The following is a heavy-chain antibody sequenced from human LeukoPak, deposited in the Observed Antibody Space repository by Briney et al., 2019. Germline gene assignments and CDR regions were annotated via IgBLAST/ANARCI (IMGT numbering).Heavy chain of an antibody. CDR1: GFXISNAW. Sequence: GGSLRLSCAASGFXISNAWISWVRQAPGKGLEWVGRIKSKTDGGTTDYAAPVKGRFTISRDDSRNTLYLQMNSLKTEDTAVYYCTRVNYAAFDYWGQGTLVTVSS. CDR3: TRVNYAAFDY. J-gene: IGHJ4*02. CDR2: IKSKTDGGTT. D-gene: IGHD3-16*01. V-gene: IGHV3-15*01.